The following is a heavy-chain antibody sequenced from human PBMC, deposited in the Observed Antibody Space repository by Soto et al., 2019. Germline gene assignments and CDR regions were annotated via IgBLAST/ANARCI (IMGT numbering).Heavy chain of an antibody. D-gene: IGHD6-13*01. J-gene: IGHJ4*02. V-gene: IGHV6-1*01. CDR1: GDSVSSNSAA. CDR3: ARGGXXSSWYPXDY. Sequence: SQTLSLTCAISGDSVSSNSAAWNWIRQSPSRGLEWLGRTYYRSKWYNDYAVSVKSRITINPDTSKNQFSLQLNSVTPEDTAVXSXARGGXXSSWYPXDYWGQGTLVTVXX. CDR2: TYYRSKWYN.